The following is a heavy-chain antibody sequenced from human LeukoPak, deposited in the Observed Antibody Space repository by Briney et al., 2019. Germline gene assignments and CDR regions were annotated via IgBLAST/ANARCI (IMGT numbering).Heavy chain of an antibody. J-gene: IGHJ4*02. CDR1: GYTFHGYY. V-gene: IGHV1-2*02. Sequence: VSVKVPYKACGYTFHGYYMLWVRQAPGQGLEGIEWINPNRGGKNYAQKFQGRVTMTRDTSISTAYMELSRLRSEDTAVYYCARDIRTCGGVCYYYFDYWGQGTLVTVSS. CDR2: INPNRGGK. D-gene: IGHD2-21*02. CDR3: ARDIRTCGGVCYYYFDY.